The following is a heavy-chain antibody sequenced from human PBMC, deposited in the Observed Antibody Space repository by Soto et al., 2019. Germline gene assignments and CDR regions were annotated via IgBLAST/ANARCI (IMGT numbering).Heavy chain of an antibody. CDR2: IYYSGST. CDR1: GGSISSGGYY. Sequence: TLSLTCTVSGGSISSGGYYWSWIRQHPGKGLEWIGYIYYSGSTYYNPSLKSRVTISVDTSKNQFSLKLSSVTAADTAVYYCARDSSPWYVDLWGRGTLVTVSS. J-gene: IGHJ2*01. CDR3: ARDSSPWYVDL. V-gene: IGHV4-31*03.